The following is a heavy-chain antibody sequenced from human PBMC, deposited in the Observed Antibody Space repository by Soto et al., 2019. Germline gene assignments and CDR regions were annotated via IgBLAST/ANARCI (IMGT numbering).Heavy chain of an antibody. CDR1: DDFISSYY. J-gene: IGHJ6*02. D-gene: IGHD3-9*01. CDR3: ARADYEILTGSYAMDV. V-gene: IGHV4-4*07. CDR2: VSTNGAT. Sequence: PSETLSLTCTVSDDFISSYYWNWIRQPAGKGLEWIGRVSTNGATNYNPSLESRVTMSVDTSKNQFSLKLTSMTAADTAVYFCARADYEILTGSYAMDVWGQGTTVTVCS.